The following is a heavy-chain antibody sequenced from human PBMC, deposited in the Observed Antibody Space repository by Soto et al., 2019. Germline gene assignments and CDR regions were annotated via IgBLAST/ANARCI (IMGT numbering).Heavy chain of an antibody. Sequence: SETLSLTCAVSGGSISSSNWWSWARQPPGKGLEWIGEIYHGGSTNYNPSLKSRVTISVDKSKNQFSLKLSSVTAADTAVYYCARDGSSCSGGSCYSNWFDPWGQGTLVTVSS. V-gene: IGHV4-4*02. CDR2: IYHGGST. CDR1: GGSISSSNW. D-gene: IGHD2-15*01. J-gene: IGHJ5*02. CDR3: ARDGSSCSGGSCYSNWFDP.